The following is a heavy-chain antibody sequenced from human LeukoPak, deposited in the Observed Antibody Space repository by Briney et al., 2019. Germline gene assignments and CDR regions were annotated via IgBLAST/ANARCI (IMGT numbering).Heavy chain of an antibody. D-gene: IGHD2-2*01. V-gene: IGHV4-59*01. CDR3: ARRLTQYDCFDP. CDR1: GGSISSYY. CDR2: IYYSGGT. Sequence: SETLSLTCTVSGGSISSYYWSWIRQPPGKGLEWIGYIYYSGGTNYNPSLKSRVTISVDTSKNQFSLKLSSVTAADTAVYYCARRLTQYDCFDPWGQGILVTVSS. J-gene: IGHJ5*02.